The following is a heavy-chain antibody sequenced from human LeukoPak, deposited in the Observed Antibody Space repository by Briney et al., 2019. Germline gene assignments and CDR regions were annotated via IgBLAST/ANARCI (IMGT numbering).Heavy chain of an antibody. V-gene: IGHV3-11*04. J-gene: IGHJ4*02. Sequence: KPVGSLRLSCAASGFTFSDYYMSRIRQAPGKGLEWLSYISSSGSTIYYADSVKGRFTISRDNAKNSLYLQMNSLRAEDTAVYYCARVGDFYGGYNYFDYWGQGTLVTVSS. CDR3: ARVGDFYGGYNYFDY. CDR2: ISSSGSTI. D-gene: IGHD5-12*01. CDR1: GFTFSDYY.